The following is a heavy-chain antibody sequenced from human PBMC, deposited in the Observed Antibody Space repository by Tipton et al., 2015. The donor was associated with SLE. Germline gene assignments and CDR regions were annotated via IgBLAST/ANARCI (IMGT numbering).Heavy chain of an antibody. J-gene: IGHJ3*02. V-gene: IGHV3-9*01. Sequence: SLRLSCAASGFTFDDYTMHWVRQAPGKGLEWVSGISWNSGSIGYADSVKGRFTISRDNAKNSLYLQMNSLRAEDTALYYCARLTRLVTPGAFDIWGQGTMVTVSS. CDR3: ARLTRLVTPGAFDI. CDR1: GFTFDDYT. D-gene: IGHD4-23*01. CDR2: ISWNSGSI.